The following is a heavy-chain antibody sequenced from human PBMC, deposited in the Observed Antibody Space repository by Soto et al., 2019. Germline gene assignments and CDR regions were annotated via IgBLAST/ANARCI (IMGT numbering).Heavy chain of an antibody. D-gene: IGHD3-10*01. CDR3: AREESGGSGSYLGYFDL. V-gene: IGHV4-31*03. Sequence: QVQLQESGPGLVKPSQTLSLTCTVSGGSISSGGYYWSWIRQHPGKGLEWIGYIYYSGSTYYNPSLKSRVTISVDTSKNQFSLKLSSVTAADTAVYYCAREESGGSGSYLGYFDLWGRGTLVTVSS. CDR2: IYYSGST. J-gene: IGHJ2*01. CDR1: GGSISSGGYY.